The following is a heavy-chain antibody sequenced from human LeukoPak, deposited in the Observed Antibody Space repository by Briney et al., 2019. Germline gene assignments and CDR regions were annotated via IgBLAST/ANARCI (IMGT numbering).Heavy chain of an antibody. CDR2: ISGSGGST. V-gene: IGHV3-23*01. CDR3: ARRRDTYYYGSGSYYPIYYFGY. CDR1: GFTFSSYA. D-gene: IGHD3-10*01. Sequence: GGSLRLSCAASGFTFSSYAMSWVRQAPGKGLELVSAISGSGGSTYYADSVKGRFTISRDNSKNALYLQMNSLRAEDTAVYYCARRRDTYYYGSGSYYPIYYFGYWGQGTLVTVSS. J-gene: IGHJ4*02.